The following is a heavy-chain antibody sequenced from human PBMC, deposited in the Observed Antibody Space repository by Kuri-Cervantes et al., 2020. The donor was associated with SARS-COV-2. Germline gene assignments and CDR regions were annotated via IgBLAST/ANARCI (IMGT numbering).Heavy chain of an antibody. CDR3: ARKTGSYYPLFDY. CDR1: GGSISSSSYY. Sequence: SETLSLTCTVSGGSISSSSYYWGWIRQPPGKGLEWIGYIYYSGSTYYNPSLKSRVTISVDTSKNQFSLKLSSVTAADTAVYYCARKTGSYYPLFDYWGQGTLVTVSS. CDR2: IYYSGST. D-gene: IGHD1-26*01. V-gene: IGHV4-30-4*08. J-gene: IGHJ4*02.